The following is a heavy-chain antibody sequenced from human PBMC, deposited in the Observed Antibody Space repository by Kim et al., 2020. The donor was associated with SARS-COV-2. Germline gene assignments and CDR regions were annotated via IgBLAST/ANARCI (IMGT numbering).Heavy chain of an antibody. CDR3: VKSVLERYYDILTDSNHNWFDP. CDR2: ISGDGGST. CDR1: GFTFSSYP. D-gene: IGHD3-9*01. Sequence: GGSLRLSCSASGFTFSSYPMHWVRQAPGKGLEYVSAISGDGGSTYYADSVKGRFTISRDNSKNTLYLQMSSLRAEDTAVYYCVKSVLERYYDILTDSNHNWFDPWGQGTLVTVSS. V-gene: IGHV3-64D*06. J-gene: IGHJ5*02.